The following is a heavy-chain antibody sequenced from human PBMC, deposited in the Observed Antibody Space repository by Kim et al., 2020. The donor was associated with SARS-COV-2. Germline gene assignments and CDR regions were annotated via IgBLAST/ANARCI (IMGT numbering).Heavy chain of an antibody. CDR3: ARHSRIVVVPAAILA. D-gene: IGHD2-2*01. V-gene: IGHV4-39*01. CDR2: IYYSGST. CDR1: GGSISSSSYY. J-gene: IGHJ4*02. Sequence: SETQSLTCTVSGGSISSSSYYWGWIRQPPGKGLERIGSIYYSGSTYYNPSLKSRVTISVDTSKNQFSLKLSSVTAADTAVYYCARHSRIVVVPAAILAWGQGTLVTVSS.